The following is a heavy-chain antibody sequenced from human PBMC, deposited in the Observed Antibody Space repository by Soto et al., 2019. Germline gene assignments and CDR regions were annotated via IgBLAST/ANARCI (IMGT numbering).Heavy chain of an antibody. CDR3: ARHRAYDSSGYYTFRFDY. CDR1: GYSFTSYW. J-gene: IGHJ4*02. Sequence: GESLKISCKGSGYSFTSYWISWVRQMPGKGLEWMGRIDPSDSYTNYSPSFQGHVTISADKSISTAYLQWSSLKASDTAMYYCARHRAYDSSGYYTFRFDYWGQGTLVTVPQ. V-gene: IGHV5-10-1*01. CDR2: IDPSDSYT. D-gene: IGHD3-22*01.